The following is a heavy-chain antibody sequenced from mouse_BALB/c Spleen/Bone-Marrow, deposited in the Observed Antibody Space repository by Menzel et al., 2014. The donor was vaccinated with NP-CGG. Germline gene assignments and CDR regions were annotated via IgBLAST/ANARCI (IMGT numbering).Heavy chain of an antibody. V-gene: IGHV1-69*01. CDR2: IDTSDSYI. CDR3: ARGGHDFSLDY. Sequence: QVQLQQPGAEFVMPGASVKMSCKASGYTFTDKWMHWVKQRPGQGLEWIGAIDTSDSYINYNQKFKGKASLTVDASSSTAYMHLRSLTSDDSAVYYCARGGHDFSLDYWGQGTSVIVSS. CDR1: GYTFTDKW. J-gene: IGHJ4*01. D-gene: IGHD2-4*01.